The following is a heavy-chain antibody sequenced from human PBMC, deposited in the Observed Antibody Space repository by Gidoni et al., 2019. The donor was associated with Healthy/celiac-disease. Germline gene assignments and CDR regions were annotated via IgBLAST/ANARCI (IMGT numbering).Heavy chain of an antibody. CDR2: ST. J-gene: IGHJ6*02. CDR3: ARDLSYCSSTSCYHGMDV. Sequence: STYYNPSLKSRVTISVDTSKNQFSLKLSSVTAADTAVYYCARDLSYCSSTSCYHGMDVWGQGTTVTVSS. D-gene: IGHD2-2*01. V-gene: IGHV4-39*07.